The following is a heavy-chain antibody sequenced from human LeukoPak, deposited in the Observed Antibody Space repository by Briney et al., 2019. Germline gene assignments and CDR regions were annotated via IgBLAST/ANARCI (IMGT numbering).Heavy chain of an antibody. CDR1: GFTFSSYA. CDR2: ISGSGGST. V-gene: IGHV3-23*01. D-gene: IGHD3-10*01. J-gene: IGHJ4*02. Sequence: GGSLRLSCAASGFTFSSYAMSWVRQAPGKGLEWVSAISGSGGSTYYADSVKGRFTISRGNSKNTLYLQMNSLRAEDTAVYYCAKNRYYGSGSYYIPAYYFDYWGQGTLVTVSS. CDR3: AKNRYYGSGSYYIPAYYFDY.